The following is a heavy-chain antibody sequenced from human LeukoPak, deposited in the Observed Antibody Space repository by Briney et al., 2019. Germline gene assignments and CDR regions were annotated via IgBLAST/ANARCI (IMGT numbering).Heavy chain of an antibody. D-gene: IGHD2-2*01. CDR1: GFTVSTNY. CDR3: ARRYCSSTSCYASANWFDP. Sequence: PGGSLRLSCAASGFTVSTNYMSWVRQAPGKGLEWVSSISSSSSYIYYADSVKGRFTISRDNAKNSLYLQMNSLRAEDTAVYYCARRYCSSTSCYASANWFDPWGQGTLVTVSS. CDR2: ISSSSSYI. J-gene: IGHJ5*02. V-gene: IGHV3-21*01.